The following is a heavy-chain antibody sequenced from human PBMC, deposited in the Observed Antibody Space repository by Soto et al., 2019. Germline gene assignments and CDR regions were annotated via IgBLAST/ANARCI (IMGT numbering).Heavy chain of an antibody. CDR3: ARDGDPYGSGSYYIRPDRSGMDV. D-gene: IGHD3-10*01. J-gene: IGHJ6*02. Sequence: GGSLRLSCAASGFTFSSYSMNWVRQAPGKGLEWVSSISSSSSYIYYADSVKGRFTISRDNAKNSLYLQMNSLRAEDTAVYYCARDGDPYGSGSYYIRPDRSGMDVWGQGTTVTVSS. CDR2: ISSSSSYI. V-gene: IGHV3-21*01. CDR1: GFTFSSYS.